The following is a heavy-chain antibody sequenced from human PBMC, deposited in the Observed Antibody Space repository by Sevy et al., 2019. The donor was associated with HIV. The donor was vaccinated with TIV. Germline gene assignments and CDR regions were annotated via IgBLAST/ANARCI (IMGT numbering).Heavy chain of an antibody. Sequence: ASVKVSCKASGYSFTDHYIHWVRQAPGHGLEWMGWINPNSGAKAYAPTLQGRVTVTRDTSISTAYMEWTRLRYYETAWYYCASHAKYDYGSLLYYWAQGSLVTVSS. CDR3: ASHAKYDYGSLLYY. J-gene: IGHJ4*02. V-gene: IGHV1-2*02. CDR1: GYSFTDHY. CDR2: INPNSGAK. D-gene: IGHD3-10*01.